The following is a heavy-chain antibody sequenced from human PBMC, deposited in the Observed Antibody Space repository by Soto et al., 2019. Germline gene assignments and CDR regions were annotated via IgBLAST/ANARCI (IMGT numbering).Heavy chain of an antibody. V-gene: IGHV3-30*03. Sequence: XESLRLSCAASGFTFSSYGMHWVRQAPGKGLEWVAVISYDGSNKYYADSVKGRFTISRDNSKNTLYLQMNSLRAEDTAVYYCARAGVTLVRGVISYYYYGMDFWGQGTTVTVS. CDR3: ARAGVTLVRGVISYYYYGMDF. CDR1: GFTFSSYG. J-gene: IGHJ6*02. D-gene: IGHD3-10*01. CDR2: ISYDGSNK.